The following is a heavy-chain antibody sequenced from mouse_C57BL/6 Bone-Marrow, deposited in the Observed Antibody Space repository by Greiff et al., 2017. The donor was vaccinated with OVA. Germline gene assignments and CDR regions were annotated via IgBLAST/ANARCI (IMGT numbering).Heavy chain of an antibody. J-gene: IGHJ4*01. CDR2: IYPGSGST. CDR1: GYTFTSYW. Sequence: QVQLQQPGAELVKPGASVKMSCKASGYTFTSYWITWVKQRPGQGLEWIGDIYPGSGSTNYNEKFKSKATLTVDTSSSTAYMQLSSLTSEVSSVYYCAITAEVATAGKGYYALDYWGQGTSVTVSS. V-gene: IGHV1-55*01. CDR3: AITAEVATAGKGYYALDY. D-gene: IGHD1-1*01.